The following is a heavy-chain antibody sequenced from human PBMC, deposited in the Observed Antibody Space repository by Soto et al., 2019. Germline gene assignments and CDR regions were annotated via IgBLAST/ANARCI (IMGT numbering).Heavy chain of an antibody. D-gene: IGHD6-19*01. CDR3: AKVERAVAGIID. J-gene: IGHJ4*02. CDR2: ISVSVGST. CDR1: GCTFSSYA. Sequence: EVQLLESGGGLVQPGGSLRLSCAASGCTFSSYAMSWVRQAPGKGLDWVSAISVSVGSTYYADSVKGRFTISRDNSKITLYLQMNSLRAEDTAVYYCAKVERAVAGIIDWGQGTLVTVSS. V-gene: IGHV3-23*01.